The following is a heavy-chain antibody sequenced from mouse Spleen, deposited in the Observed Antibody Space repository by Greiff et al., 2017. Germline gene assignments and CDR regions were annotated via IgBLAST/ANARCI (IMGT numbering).Heavy chain of an antibody. CDR3: AREIYYGSSLDY. J-gene: IGHJ2*01. Sequence: VQLQQSGAELVMPGASVKLSCKASGYTFTSYWMHWVKQRPGQGLEWIGEIDPSDSYTNYNQKFKGKATLTVDKSSSTAYMQLSSLTSEDSAVYYCAREIYYGSSLDYWGQGTTLTVSS. CDR2: IDPSDSYT. D-gene: IGHD1-1*01. CDR1: GYTFTSYW. V-gene: IGHV1-69*01.